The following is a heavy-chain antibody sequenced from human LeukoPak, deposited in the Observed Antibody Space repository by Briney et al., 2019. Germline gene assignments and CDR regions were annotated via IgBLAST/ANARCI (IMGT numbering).Heavy chain of an antibody. J-gene: IGHJ4*02. CDR2: IHQSGTT. CDR3: ARVSDYHLDY. D-gene: IGHD4-17*01. V-gene: IGHV4-4*02. Sequence: PSGTLSLTCTVSGGSISSSNWCTWVRQPPGMGLEWIGEIHQSGTTNYNPSLKSRVTLSVDKSRDQFSLKLTSVTAADTAVYYCARVSDYHLDYWGQGTLVTVSS. CDR1: GGSISSSNW.